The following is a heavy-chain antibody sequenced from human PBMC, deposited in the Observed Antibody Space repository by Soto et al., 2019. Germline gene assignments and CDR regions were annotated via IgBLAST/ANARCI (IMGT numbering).Heavy chain of an antibody. CDR3: ASEQPKLLWGNWFDP. Sequence: QVQLQESGPGLVKPSQTLSLTCTVSGGSISSGGYYWSWIRQHPGKGLEWIGYIYYSGSTYYNPSLNSQVTISVEMSKYQYPLTLSSVTGADTAVYYCASEQPKLLWGNWFDPWGQGTLVTVSS. V-gene: IGHV4-31*01. CDR1: GGSISSGGYY. D-gene: IGHD4-17*01. CDR2: IYYSGST. J-gene: IGHJ5*02.